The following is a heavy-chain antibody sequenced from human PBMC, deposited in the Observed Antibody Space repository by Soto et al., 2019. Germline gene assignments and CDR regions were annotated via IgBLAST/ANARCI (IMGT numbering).Heavy chain of an antibody. CDR2: INHSGST. D-gene: IGHD3-22*01. Sequence: SETLSLTCAVYGGSFSGYYWSWIRQPPGKGLEWIGEINHSGSTNYNPSLKSRVTISVDTSKNQFSLKLSSVTAADTAVYYCARRAHYYDSSGYYWGNWFDPWGQGTLVTVS. J-gene: IGHJ5*02. CDR1: GGSFSGYY. CDR3: ARRAHYYDSSGYYWGNWFDP. V-gene: IGHV4-34*01.